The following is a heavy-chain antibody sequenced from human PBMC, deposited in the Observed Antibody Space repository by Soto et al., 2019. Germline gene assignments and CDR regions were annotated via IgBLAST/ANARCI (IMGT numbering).Heavy chain of an antibody. V-gene: IGHV5-51*01. Sequence: GESLKISCNGSGYSFTTYWIGWVRQMPGKGLEWMGMIDPADSDTRYSPSFQGQVTISADKSISTAYLQWSSLKASDTALYYCARTYTGVDSAMVDFWGQGTLVTVSS. CDR1: GYSFTTYW. J-gene: IGHJ4*02. CDR3: ARTYTGVDSAMVDF. D-gene: IGHD5-18*01. CDR2: IDPADSDT.